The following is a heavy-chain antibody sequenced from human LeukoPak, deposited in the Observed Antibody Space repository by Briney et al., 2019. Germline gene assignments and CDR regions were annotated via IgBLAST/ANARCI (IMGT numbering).Heavy chain of an antibody. CDR2: INHSGST. CDR1: GGSFSGYY. Sequence: SETLSLTCAVHGGSFSGYYWSWIRQPPGKGLEWIGEINHSGSTNYNPSLKSRVTISVDTSKNQFSLKLSSVTAADTALYYCARAGIDYYYGMDVWGQGTTVTVPS. J-gene: IGHJ6*02. V-gene: IGHV4-34*01. CDR3: ARAGIDYYYGMDV. D-gene: IGHD2-21*01.